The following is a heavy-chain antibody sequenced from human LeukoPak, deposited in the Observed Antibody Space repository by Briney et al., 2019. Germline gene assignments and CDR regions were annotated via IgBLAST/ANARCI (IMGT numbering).Heavy chain of an antibody. J-gene: IGHJ3*02. V-gene: IGHV4-61*02. CDR2: IYTSGST. CDR1: GGSISSGSYY. CDR3: ARHYDILTGYYIMGAFDI. D-gene: IGHD3-9*01. Sequence: SETLSLTCTVSGGSISSGSYYWSWIRQPAGKGLEWIGRIYTSGSTNYNPSLKSRVTISVDTSKNQFSLKLSSVTAADTAVYYCARHYDILTGYYIMGAFDIWGQGTMVTVSS.